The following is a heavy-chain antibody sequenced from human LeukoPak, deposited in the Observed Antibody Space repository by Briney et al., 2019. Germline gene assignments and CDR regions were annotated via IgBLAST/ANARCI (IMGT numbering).Heavy chain of an antibody. J-gene: IGHJ6*03. CDR2: ISAYNGNT. CDR3: ARDLVPYYDFWSKAYYMDV. Sequence: ASVKVSCKASGYTFTSYGISWVRQAPGQGLEWMGWISAYNGNTNYAQKLQGRVTMTTDTSTSTAYMELRSLRSDDTAVYYCARDLVPYYDFWSKAYYMDVWGKGTTVTVSS. V-gene: IGHV1-18*01. D-gene: IGHD3-3*01. CDR1: GYTFTSYG.